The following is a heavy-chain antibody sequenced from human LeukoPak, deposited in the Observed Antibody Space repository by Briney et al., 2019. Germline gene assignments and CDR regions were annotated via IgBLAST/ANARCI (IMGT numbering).Heavy chain of an antibody. D-gene: IGHD3-3*01. V-gene: IGHV3-11*01. Sequence: PGGSLRLSCAASGFTFSDYYMSWIRQAPGKGLEWVSYISSSGSTIYYADSVKGRFTISRDNAKNSLYLQMNSLRAEDTAVYYCARVGEPAAPILDHDFWSGYYTYWGQGTLVTVSS. CDR1: GFTFSDYY. J-gene: IGHJ4*02. CDR3: ARVGEPAAPILDHDFWSGYYTY. CDR2: ISSSGSTI.